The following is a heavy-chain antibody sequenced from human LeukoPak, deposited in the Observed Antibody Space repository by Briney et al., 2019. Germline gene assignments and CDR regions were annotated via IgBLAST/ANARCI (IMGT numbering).Heavy chain of an antibody. CDR2: INHSGST. Sequence: SETLSLTCAVYGGSFSGYYWSWIRQPPGKGLEWIGEINHSGSTNYNPSLKSRVTISVDTSKNQFSLKLSSVTAADTAVYYCARHRRYYYDSSGSLDYWGQGTLVTVSS. V-gene: IGHV4-34*01. CDR3: ARHRRYYYDSSGSLDY. D-gene: IGHD3-22*01. CDR1: GGSFSGYY. J-gene: IGHJ4*02.